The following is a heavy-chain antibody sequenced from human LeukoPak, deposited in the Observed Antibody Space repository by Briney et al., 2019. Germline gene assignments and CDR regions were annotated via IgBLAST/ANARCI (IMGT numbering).Heavy chain of an antibody. CDR1: GYSISSGYY. D-gene: IGHD3-3*01. Sequence: SETLSLTCTVPGYSISSGYYWGWIRPPPGKGLEWIGSIYHSGSPYYNPSLKSRVTISVDTSKNQFSLKLSSVTAADTAVYYCARAGNYDFWSGYQGSWFDPWGQGTLVTVSS. J-gene: IGHJ5*02. CDR2: IYHSGSP. V-gene: IGHV4-38-2*02. CDR3: ARAGNYDFWSGYQGSWFDP.